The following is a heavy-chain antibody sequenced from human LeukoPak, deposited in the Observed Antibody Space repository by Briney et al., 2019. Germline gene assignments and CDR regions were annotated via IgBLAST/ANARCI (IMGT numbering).Heavy chain of an antibody. CDR1: GYIFTSYH. J-gene: IGHJ6*02. V-gene: IGHV1-46*01. CDR3: ALALQLPRGV. Sequence: ASVKVSCKASGYIFTSYHMHWVRQTLGQRLERMGVINPSGDSTSHAQKFQDRVTITADKSTRTAYMELSSLRSADTAVYYCALALQLPRGVWGQETTVTVS. CDR2: INPSGDST. D-gene: IGHD5-24*01.